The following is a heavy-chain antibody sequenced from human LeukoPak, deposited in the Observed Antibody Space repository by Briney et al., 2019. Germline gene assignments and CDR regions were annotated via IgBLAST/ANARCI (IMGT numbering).Heavy chain of an antibody. D-gene: IGHD2-21*02. V-gene: IGHV4-38-2*02. Sequence: SETLSLTCTVSGYSISSGYYWGWIRQPPGKGLEWIGSIYHSESTYYNPSLKSRVTISVDKSKNQFSLKLSSVTAADTAVYYCARVSSVVVTAPWANYYYYYYMDVWGKGTTVTVSS. CDR1: GYSISSGYY. CDR2: IYHSEST. CDR3: ARVSSVVVTAPWANYYYYYYMDV. J-gene: IGHJ6*03.